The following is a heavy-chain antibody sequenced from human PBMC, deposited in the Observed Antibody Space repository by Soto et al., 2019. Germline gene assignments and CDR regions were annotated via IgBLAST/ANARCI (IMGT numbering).Heavy chain of an antibody. CDR3: ARDSMIAEEAFDI. V-gene: IGHV3-33*01. Sequence: PGGSLRLSCAASGFTFSSYGMHWVRQAPGKGLEWVAVIWYDGSNKYYADSVKGRFTISRDNSKNTLYLQMNSLRAEDTAVYYCARDSMIAEEAFDIWGQGTMVTVSS. J-gene: IGHJ3*02. CDR2: IWYDGSNK. CDR1: GFTFSSYG. D-gene: IGHD3-22*01.